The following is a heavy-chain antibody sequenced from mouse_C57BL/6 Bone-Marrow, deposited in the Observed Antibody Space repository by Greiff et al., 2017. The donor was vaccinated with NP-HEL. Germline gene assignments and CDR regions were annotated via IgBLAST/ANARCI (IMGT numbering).Heavy chain of an antibody. CDR1: GFTFSDYY. Sequence: EVQLVESEGGLVQPGSSMKLSCTASGFTFSDYYMAWVRQVPEKGLEWVANINYDGSSTYYLDSLKSRFIISRDNAKNILYLQMSSLKSEDTATYYCARFTTVGNWYFDVWGTGTTVTVSS. D-gene: IGHD1-1*01. CDR3: ARFTTVGNWYFDV. J-gene: IGHJ1*03. CDR2: INYDGSST. V-gene: IGHV5-16*01.